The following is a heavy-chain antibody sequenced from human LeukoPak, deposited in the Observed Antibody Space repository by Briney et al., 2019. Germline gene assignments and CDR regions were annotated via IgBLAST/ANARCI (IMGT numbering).Heavy chain of an antibody. CDR1: GGSISSYY. V-gene: IGHV4-4*07. CDR3: ARGHSSSWFIGWYFDL. CDR2: IYTSGIT. D-gene: IGHD6-13*01. Sequence: PSETLSLTCTVSGGSISSYYWSWIRQPAGKGLEWIGRIYTSGITNYNPSLKSQVTMSVDTSKNQFSLKLTSVTAADTAVYYCARGHSSSWFIGWYFDLWGRGTLVTVSS. J-gene: IGHJ2*01.